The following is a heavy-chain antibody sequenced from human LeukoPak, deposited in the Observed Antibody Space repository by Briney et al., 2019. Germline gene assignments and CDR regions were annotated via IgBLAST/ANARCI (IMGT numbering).Heavy chain of an antibody. Sequence: GVSLRLSCASSGFPFDYYWMTWVRQARGKGLEGLANIKGSGSEKYYVDSMKGRLAISRDNDNDSLYLQMNSLRVEETAVYYCARGWGERGRCRGGTCNNPQFDYWGRGTMVTVSS. J-gene: IGHJ4*02. V-gene: IGHV3-7*01. CDR1: GFPFDYYW. CDR2: IKGSGSEK. D-gene: IGHD2-15*01. CDR3: ARGWGERGRCRGGTCNNPQFDY.